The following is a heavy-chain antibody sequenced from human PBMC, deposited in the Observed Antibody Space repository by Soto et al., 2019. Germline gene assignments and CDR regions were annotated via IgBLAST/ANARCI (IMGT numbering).Heavy chain of an antibody. D-gene: IGHD2-15*01. CDR2: MTCIGSEK. CDR1: GFTFSDYY. Sequence: GGSLRLSCAAPGFTFSDYYMSSIRQAPVKGLRWVSYMTCIGSEKYYVDSVKGRFTISRDNAKNSLYLQMNSLRAEDTAVYYCARDPSVVVVAATPYYYYGMDVWGQGTTVTVSS. V-gene: IGHV3-11*04. CDR3: ARDPSVVVVAATPYYYYGMDV. J-gene: IGHJ6*02.